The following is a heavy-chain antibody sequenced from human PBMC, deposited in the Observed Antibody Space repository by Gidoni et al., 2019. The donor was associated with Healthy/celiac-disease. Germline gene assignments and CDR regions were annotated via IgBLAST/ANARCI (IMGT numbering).Heavy chain of an antibody. J-gene: IGHJ2*01. CDR3: ARPTNSDWYFDL. CDR2: ISYDGSNK. Sequence: QVQLVESGGGVVQPGRSLRPSCAASGFTFSSYGMHWVRQAPGKGLEWVAVISYDGSNKYYADSVKGRFTISRDNSKNTLYLQMNSLRAEDTAVYYCARPTNSDWYFDLWGRGTLVTVSS. CDR1: GFTFSSYG. V-gene: IGHV3-30*03. D-gene: IGHD3-10*01.